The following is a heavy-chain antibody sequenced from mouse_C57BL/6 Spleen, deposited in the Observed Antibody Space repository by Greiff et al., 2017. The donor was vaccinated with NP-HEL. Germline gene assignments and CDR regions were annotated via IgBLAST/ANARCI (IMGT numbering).Heavy chain of an antibody. Sequence: QVQLQQPGAELVRPGSSVKLSCKASGYTFTSYWMDWVKQRPGQGLEWIGNIYPSDSETHYNQKFKDKATLTVDKSSSTAYMQLSSLTSEDSAVYYCARVGSGYPYYAMDYWGQGTSVTVSS. J-gene: IGHJ4*01. CDR3: ARVGSGYPYYAMDY. D-gene: IGHD3-2*02. CDR2: IYPSDSET. CDR1: GYTFTSYW. V-gene: IGHV1-61*01.